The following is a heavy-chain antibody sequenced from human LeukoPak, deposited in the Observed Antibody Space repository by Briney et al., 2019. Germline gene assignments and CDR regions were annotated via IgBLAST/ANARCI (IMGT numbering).Heavy chain of an antibody. CDR3: AREEPYGSGVGFDY. CDR2: ISSSSSYI. CDR1: GFTFSGYS. D-gene: IGHD3-10*01. V-gene: IGHV3-21*01. J-gene: IGHJ4*02. Sequence: GGSLRLSCAASGFTFSGYSMNWVRQAPGKGLEWVSSISSSSSYIYYADSVKGRFTISRDNAKNSLYPQMNSLRAEDTAVYYCAREEPYGSGVGFDYWGQGTLVTVSS.